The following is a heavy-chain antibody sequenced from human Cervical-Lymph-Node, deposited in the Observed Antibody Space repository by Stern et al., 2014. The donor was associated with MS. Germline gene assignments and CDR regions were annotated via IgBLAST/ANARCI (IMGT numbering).Heavy chain of an antibody. D-gene: IGHD3-22*01. Sequence: EVQLVESGGGLVQPGTSLRLSCEASGFTFDDFAMDWVRQAPGKGLEWVSGISWNGDNTGYADSVKGRFTISRDNAKNSLFLQMEGLSVDDTAIDYCAKNMRADSIYDSSGWQDSWGQGTLVTVSS. CDR2: ISWNGDNT. J-gene: IGHJ4*02. CDR3: AKNMRADSIYDSSGWQDS. V-gene: IGHV3-9*01. CDR1: GFTFDDFA.